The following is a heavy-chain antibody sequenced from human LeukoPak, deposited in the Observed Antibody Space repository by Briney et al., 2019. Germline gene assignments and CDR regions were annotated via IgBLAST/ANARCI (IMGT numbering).Heavy chain of an antibody. CDR3: AKAHIYGGKSGAFDY. D-gene: IGHD4-23*01. J-gene: IGHJ4*02. CDR1: GFTFSSYA. Sequence: GGSLRLSCAASGFTFSSYAMSWVRQAPGKGLEWVSAISGSGGSTYYADSVKGRFTISRDNSKNTLYLQMNSLRAEDTAVYYCAKAHIYGGKSGAFDYWGQGTLVTVFS. CDR2: ISGSGGST. V-gene: IGHV3-23*01.